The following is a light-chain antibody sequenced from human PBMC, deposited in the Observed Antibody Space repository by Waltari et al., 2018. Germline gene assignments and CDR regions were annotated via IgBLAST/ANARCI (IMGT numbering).Light chain of an antibody. CDR1: SSNTGRNY. V-gene: IGLV1-47*01. CDR3: AAWDDSLSAPYV. J-gene: IGLJ1*01. Sequence: QSVLTQPPPASGTPRQRVTISCSGCSSNTGRNYVYWSQQLPGTAPKLLIYRNNQRPSGVPDRFSGSKSGTSASLAISGLRSEDEADYYCAAWDDSLSAPYVFGTGTKVTVL. CDR2: RNN.